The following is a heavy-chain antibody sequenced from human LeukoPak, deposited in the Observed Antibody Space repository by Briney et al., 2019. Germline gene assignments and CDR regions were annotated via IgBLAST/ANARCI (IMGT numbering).Heavy chain of an antibody. CDR2: IGPYTANT. J-gene: IGHJ4*02. CDR1: GYTFTSYG. Sequence: GASVKVSCKASGYTFTSYGVNWMRQAPGRGLEWMGWIGPYTANTNYAQKLQGRVTVTTDTSTNTAYMELRSLRSDDTAVYYCAILMVPSFDSWGQGTLVTVSS. D-gene: IGHD2-8*01. V-gene: IGHV1-18*01. CDR3: AILMVPSFDS.